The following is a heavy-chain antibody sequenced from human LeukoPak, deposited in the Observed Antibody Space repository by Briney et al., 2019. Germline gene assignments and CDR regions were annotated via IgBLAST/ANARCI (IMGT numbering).Heavy chain of an antibody. J-gene: IGHJ4*02. CDR1: GGSFSGNY. D-gene: IGHD5-18*01. Sequence: SETLSLTCAVYGGSFSGNYCSWIRQPPGKGLEWIGEINHSGSTNYNPSLKSRVTISVDTSKNQFSLKLSSVTAADTAVYYCARGGTLQRGYSYGVRKIHFDYWGQGTLVTVSS. CDR3: ARGGTLQRGYSYGVRKIHFDY. V-gene: IGHV4-34*01. CDR2: INHSGST.